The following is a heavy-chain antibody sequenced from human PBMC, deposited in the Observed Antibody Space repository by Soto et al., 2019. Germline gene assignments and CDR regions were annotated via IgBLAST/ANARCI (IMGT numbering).Heavy chain of an antibody. CDR3: AKDRLAGNFDY. Sequence: GGSLRLSCAASGFTFNNYAMNWVRQAPGKGLEWVATISATGGSTYYAESVKGRFTIYRDNSKNTLYLQMNGLRVEDTAVYYCAKDRLAGNFDYWGQGTQVTVSS. CDR2: ISATGGST. V-gene: IGHV3-23*01. CDR1: GFTFNNYA. J-gene: IGHJ4*02.